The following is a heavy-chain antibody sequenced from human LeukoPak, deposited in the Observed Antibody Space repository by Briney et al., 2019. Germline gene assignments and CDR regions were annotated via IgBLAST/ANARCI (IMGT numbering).Heavy chain of an antibody. J-gene: IGHJ4*02. Sequence: SETLSLTCTVSGYSISSGYYWGWIRQPPGKGLEWIGSIYYSGSTYYNPSLKSRVTISVDTSKNQFSLKLSSVTAADTAVYYCARHVDCGGDCYTFDYWGQGTLVTVSS. CDR2: IYYSGST. CDR3: ARHVDCGGDCYTFDY. CDR1: GYSISSGYY. V-gene: IGHV4-38-2*02. D-gene: IGHD2-21*01.